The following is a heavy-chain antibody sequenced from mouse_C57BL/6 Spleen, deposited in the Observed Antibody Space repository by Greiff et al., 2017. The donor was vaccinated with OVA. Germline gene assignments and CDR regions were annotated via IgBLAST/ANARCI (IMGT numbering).Heavy chain of an antibody. CDR3: ARDSNYVGAMDY. CDR2: IYPGDGDT. V-gene: IGHV1-80*01. Sequence: LQESGAELVKPGASVKISCKASGYAFSSYWMNWVKQRPGKGLEWIGQIYPGDGDTNYNGKFKGKATLTADKSSSTAYMQLSSLTSEDSAVYFCARDSNYVGAMDYWGQGTSVTVSS. D-gene: IGHD2-5*01. CDR1: GYAFSSYW. J-gene: IGHJ4*01.